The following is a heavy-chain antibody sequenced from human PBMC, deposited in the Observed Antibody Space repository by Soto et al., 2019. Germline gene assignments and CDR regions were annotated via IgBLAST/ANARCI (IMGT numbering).Heavy chain of an antibody. CDR2: ILPIFGTT. J-gene: IGHJ6*02. CDR3: ARDETGDSYYYFYGMEV. Sequence: QVQLVQSGAEVKKPGSSVKVSCKASGGTFNTYNINWVRQAPGQGLEWMGGILPIFGTTNYAQRFQGRVTITADDSTSTAYMELSSLSSEDTAVYYCARDETGDSYYYFYGMEVWGQGPKVTVT. V-gene: IGHV1-69*01. D-gene: IGHD7-27*01. CDR1: GGTFNTYN.